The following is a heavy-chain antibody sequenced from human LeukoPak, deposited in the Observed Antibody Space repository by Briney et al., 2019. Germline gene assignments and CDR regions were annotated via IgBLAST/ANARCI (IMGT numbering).Heavy chain of an antibody. D-gene: IGHD1-1*01. V-gene: IGHV3-15*01. CDR1: GFSFRNAW. Sequence: SGGSLRLSCAASGFSFRNAWMNWVRQAPGKGLEWVGRIKSKTDGGTTDYTAPVKGRFTISRDDSKNTLYLQMNSLKTEDTAVYYCTTDEKEQLAFDYWGQGTLVTVSS. CDR2: IKSKTDGGTT. J-gene: IGHJ4*02. CDR3: TTDEKEQLAFDY.